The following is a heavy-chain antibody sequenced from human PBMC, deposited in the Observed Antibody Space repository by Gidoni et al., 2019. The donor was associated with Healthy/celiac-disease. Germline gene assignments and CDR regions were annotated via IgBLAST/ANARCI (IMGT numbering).Heavy chain of an antibody. D-gene: IGHD3-22*01. CDR2: ISYDGSNK. J-gene: IGHJ1*01. V-gene: IGHV3-30*18. CDR3: AKDGYYYDSSGYYYSYFQH. CDR1: GFTFSTYG. Sequence: QVQLVESGGGVVQPGRSLRLSCAASGFTFSTYGMHWVRQAPGKGLEWVAVISYDGSNKYYADSVKGRFTISRDNSKNTLYLQMNSLRAEDTAVYYCAKDGYYYDSSGYYYSYFQHWGQGTLVTVSS.